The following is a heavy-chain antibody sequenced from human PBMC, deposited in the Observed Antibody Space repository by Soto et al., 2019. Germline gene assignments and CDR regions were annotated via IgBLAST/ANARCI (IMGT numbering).Heavy chain of an antibody. Sequence: SDTIYLTCAVSGGTISSYYWSWIRQPPGKGLEWIGYIYYSGSTNYNPSLKSRVTISVDTSKNQFSLKLSSVTAADTAVYYGARDKGVGYWYFDLWGRGTLVTGSS. D-gene: IGHD1-26*01. J-gene: IGHJ2*01. CDR2: IYYSGST. CDR3: ARDKGVGYWYFDL. CDR1: GGTISSYY. V-gene: IGHV4-59*01.